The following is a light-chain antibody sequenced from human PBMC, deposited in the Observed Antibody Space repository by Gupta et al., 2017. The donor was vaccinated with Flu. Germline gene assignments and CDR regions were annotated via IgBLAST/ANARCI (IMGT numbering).Light chain of an antibody. J-gene: IGKJ1*01. CDR1: PDISTY. V-gene: IGKV1-9*01. CDR2: AAS. CDR3: QQDNNSPWT. Sequence: DIQLTQSPSFLSASVGDSVTITCPASPDISTYLVWYQQKPGKAPELLIYAASTSNSGVPLRFSGSGSGTEFSLTISGLQPEDFATYWCQQDNNSPWTFGQGTRVEI.